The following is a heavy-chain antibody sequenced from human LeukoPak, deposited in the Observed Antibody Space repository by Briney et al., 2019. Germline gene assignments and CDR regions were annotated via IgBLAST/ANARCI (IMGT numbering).Heavy chain of an antibody. CDR2: IGTASDA. V-gene: IGHV3-13*01. J-gene: IGHJ4*02. CDR3: ASLHDIVVIPDATIDY. CDR1: GFAFSDYD. Sequence: GGSLRLSCVASGFAFSDYDMHWVRQATGKGLEWVSAIGTASDAYYPGTVRGRFTVSRDNAKNSLYLQMNSLRAGDTAVYYCASLHDIVVIPDATIDYWGQGTLVTVAS. D-gene: IGHD2-2*01.